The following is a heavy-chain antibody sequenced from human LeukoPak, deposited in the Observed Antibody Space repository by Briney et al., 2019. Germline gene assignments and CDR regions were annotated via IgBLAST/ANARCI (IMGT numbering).Heavy chain of an antibody. J-gene: IGHJ4*02. Sequence: GESLKISCRGSGYSFTTYWIGWVRQAPGKGLEWVANIKQDGSEKYYVDSVKGRFTISRDNAKNSLYLQMNSLRAEDTAVYYCARPYTIFGVVSLFDYWGQGTLVTVSS. CDR2: IKQDGSEK. V-gene: IGHV3-7*01. D-gene: IGHD3-3*01. CDR3: ARPYTIFGVVSLFDY. CDR1: GYSFTTYW.